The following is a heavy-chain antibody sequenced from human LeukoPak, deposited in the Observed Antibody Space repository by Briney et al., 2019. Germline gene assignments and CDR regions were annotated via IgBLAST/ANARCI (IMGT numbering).Heavy chain of an antibody. Sequence: SETLSLTCAVYGGSFSGYYWSWIRQPPGKGLEWIGEINHSGSTNYNPSLKSRVTISVDTSKNQFSLKLSSVTAADTAVYYCARAGDSSGYSDYWGQGTLVTVSS. CDR2: INHSGST. J-gene: IGHJ4*02. CDR1: GGSFSGYY. V-gene: IGHV4-34*01. CDR3: ARAGDSSGYSDY. D-gene: IGHD3-22*01.